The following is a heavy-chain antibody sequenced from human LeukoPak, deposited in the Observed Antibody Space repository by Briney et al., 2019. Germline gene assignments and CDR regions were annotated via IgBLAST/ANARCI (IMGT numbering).Heavy chain of an antibody. V-gene: IGHV1-18*01. J-gene: IGHJ3*02. D-gene: IGHD3-22*01. CDR1: GYTFTSYG. Sequence: ASVKVSCKASGYTFTSYGISWVRQAPGQGLEWMGWINAYNGNTNYVQKLQGRVTMTTDTSTSTAYMELRSLRSDDTAVYYCANNYYDSSGPGPDFAFDMWGQGTMVTVSS. CDR3: ANNYYDSSGPGPDFAFDM. CDR2: INAYNGNT.